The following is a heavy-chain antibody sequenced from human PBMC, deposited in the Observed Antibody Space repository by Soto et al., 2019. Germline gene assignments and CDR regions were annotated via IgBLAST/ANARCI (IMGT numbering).Heavy chain of an antibody. D-gene: IGHD6-19*01. J-gene: IGHJ4*02. CDR2: FDPEDGET. CDR3: ATALEYSSGWSEEHFDY. Sequence: GASVKVSCKVSGYTLTELSMHWVRQAPGKGLEWMGGFDPEDGETIYAQKFQGRVTMTEDTSTDTAYMELSSLRSEDTAVYYCATALEYSSGWSEEHFDYWGQGTLVTVSS. V-gene: IGHV1-24*01. CDR1: GYTLTELS.